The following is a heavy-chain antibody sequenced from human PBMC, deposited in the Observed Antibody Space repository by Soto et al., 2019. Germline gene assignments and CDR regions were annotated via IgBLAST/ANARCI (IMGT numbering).Heavy chain of an antibody. Sequence: LSCAAFGLTVSGKYYMAWVRQAPGKGLEWIGEINHSGGTSYNPSLKSRVTISVDTSKSQFSLKLTSVTAADRAVYYCARGSVDTVDSSGFYEYWAQGTPVSVFS. CDR2: INHSGGT. V-gene: IGHV4-34*01. J-gene: IGHJ4*02. CDR1: GLTVSGKYY. CDR3: ARGSVDTVDSSGFYEY. D-gene: IGHD3-22*01.